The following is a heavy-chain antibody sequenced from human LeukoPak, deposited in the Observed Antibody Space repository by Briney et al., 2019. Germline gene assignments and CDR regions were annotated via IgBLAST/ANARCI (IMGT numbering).Heavy chain of an antibody. CDR2: IYSGGST. CDR1: GFTVSSNY. Sequence: PGGSLRLSCAASGFTVSSNYMSWVRQAPGKGLEWVSVIYSGGSTYYADSVKGRFTISRDNSKNTLYLQMNSLRAEDTAVYYCARRGIGLGELPFRPYYYYGMDVWGQGTTVTVSS. CDR3: ARRGIGLGELPFRPYYYYGMDV. V-gene: IGHV3-53*01. D-gene: IGHD3-10*01. J-gene: IGHJ6*02.